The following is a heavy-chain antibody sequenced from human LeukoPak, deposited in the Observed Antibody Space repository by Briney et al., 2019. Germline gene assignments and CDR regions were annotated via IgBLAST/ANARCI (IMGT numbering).Heavy chain of an antibody. J-gene: IGHJ4*02. D-gene: IGHD6-13*01. Sequence: GGSLRLSCAASGFTFSSYAMSWVRQAPGKGLEWVSTINSGGNTYYADSMKGRFTISRDNSKNTLFLQMNSLRVEDTGVYYCSKDPPISAAGPRYSDRWGQGTLVTVSS. CDR1: GFTFSSYA. CDR3: SKDPPISAAGPRYSDR. CDR2: INSGGNT. V-gene: IGHV3-23*01.